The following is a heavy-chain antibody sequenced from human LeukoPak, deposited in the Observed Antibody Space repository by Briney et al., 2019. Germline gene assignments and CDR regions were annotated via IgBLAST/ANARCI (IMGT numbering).Heavy chain of an antibody. V-gene: IGHV4-59*01. J-gene: IGHJ5*02. CDR1: GVSISNYY. D-gene: IGHD2-15*01. Sequence: PSETLSLTCTVSGVSISNYYWSWTRQPPGKGLKWIGYIHNTGRTNYNPSLKSRVTISADTSKNQFSLRLSSVTAADTAIYYCARYAATGGPNWFDPWGPGTLVTVSS. CDR2: IHNTGRT. CDR3: ARYAATGGPNWFDP.